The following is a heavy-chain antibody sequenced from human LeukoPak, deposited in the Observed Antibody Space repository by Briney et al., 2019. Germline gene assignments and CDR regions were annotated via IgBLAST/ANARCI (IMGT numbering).Heavy chain of an antibody. Sequence: GGSLRLSCAASGFTLSKYWMSWVRQAPGKGLEWLADIKEDGSKEYFVDPVKGRFTISRDNTKNSVYLQMNSLRAEDTAVYYCARDFGDSSGWYNDYWGQGTLVIVSS. CDR1: GFTLSKYW. V-gene: IGHV3-7*01. CDR2: IKEDGSKE. CDR3: ARDFGDSSGWYNDY. D-gene: IGHD6-19*01. J-gene: IGHJ4*02.